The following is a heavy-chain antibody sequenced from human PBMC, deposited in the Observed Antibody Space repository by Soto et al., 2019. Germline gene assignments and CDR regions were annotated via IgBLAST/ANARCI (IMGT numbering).Heavy chain of an antibody. D-gene: IGHD3-10*01. V-gene: IGHV4-61*01. Sequence: SETLSLTCTVSGGSVSSGSYYWSWIRQPPGKGLEWIGYIYYSGSTNYNPSLKSRVTISVDTSKNQFSLKLSSVTAADTAVYYCARGLNPLGDYFDYWGQGTLVTVSS. CDR1: GGSVSSGSYY. CDR2: IYYSGST. J-gene: IGHJ4*02. CDR3: ARGLNPLGDYFDY.